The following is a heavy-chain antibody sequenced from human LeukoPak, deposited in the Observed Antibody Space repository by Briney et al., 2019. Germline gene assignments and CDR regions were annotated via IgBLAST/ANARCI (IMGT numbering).Heavy chain of an antibody. J-gene: IGHJ4*02. D-gene: IGHD4-17*01. CDR2: ITSDGSST. CDR3: AYSDHFDN. V-gene: IGHV3-74*01. CDR1: GFTFSSYW. Sequence: GGSLRLSCAASGFTFSSYWMHWVRQAPGKGLVCVSRITSDGSSTSYADSVKGRFTISRDNAKNTLYLQMNSLTGEDTAVYYCAYSDHFDNWGQGTLVTVSS.